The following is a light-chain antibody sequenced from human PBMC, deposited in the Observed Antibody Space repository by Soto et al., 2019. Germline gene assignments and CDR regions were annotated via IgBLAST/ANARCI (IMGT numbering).Light chain of an antibody. V-gene: IGKV3-20*01. Sequence: EIVMTQSPATLSLSPGERATLSCRASQSVSSSLAWYKQKRGQAPRLLIYDASNRATGIPARFSGSGSGTDFTLTIRRLEPEDFAVYYCQQYGSSGTFGQGTKLDIK. CDR3: QQYGSSGT. CDR1: QSVSSS. J-gene: IGKJ1*01. CDR2: DAS.